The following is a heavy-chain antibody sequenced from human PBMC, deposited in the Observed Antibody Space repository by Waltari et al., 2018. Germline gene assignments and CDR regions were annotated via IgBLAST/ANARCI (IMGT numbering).Heavy chain of an antibody. CDR2: ST. CDR3: ARAYYYDSSGYQRPVYYYGMDV. J-gene: IGHJ6*02. D-gene: IGHD3-22*01. Sequence: STNYNPSLKSRVTISVDTSKNQFSLKLSSVTAADTAVYYCARAYYYDSSGYQRPVYYYGMDVWGQGTTVTVSS. V-gene: IGHV4-59*01.